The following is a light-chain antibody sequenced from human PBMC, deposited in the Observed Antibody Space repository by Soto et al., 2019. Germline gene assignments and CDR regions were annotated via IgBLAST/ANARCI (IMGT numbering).Light chain of an antibody. CDR1: QSVSNN. J-gene: IGKJ1*01. CDR3: QQYTDWPPWT. Sequence: EILMTQSPATLSVSPGDRATLSCRASQSVSNNFAWYQQRPGQAPRLLIYGASTRATGIPARFSGSGSGTEFTLTISSLQSEDFAVYYCQQYTDWPPWTFGQGTKVEIK. V-gene: IGKV3-15*01. CDR2: GAS.